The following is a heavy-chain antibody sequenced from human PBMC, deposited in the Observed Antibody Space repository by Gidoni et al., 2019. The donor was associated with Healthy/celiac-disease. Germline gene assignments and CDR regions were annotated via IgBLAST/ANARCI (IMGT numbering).Heavy chain of an antibody. CDR1: GGSISSYY. CDR3: ARDLRVGATIVGWFDP. Sequence: QVQLQESGPGLVKPSETLSLTCTVSGGSISSYYWSWIRQPPGKGLEWIGHIYYSGSTNYNPSLKSRVTISVDTSKNQFSLKLSSVTAADTAVYYCARDLRVGATIVGWFDPWGQGTLVTVSS. CDR2: IYYSGST. V-gene: IGHV4-59*01. J-gene: IGHJ5*02. D-gene: IGHD1-26*01.